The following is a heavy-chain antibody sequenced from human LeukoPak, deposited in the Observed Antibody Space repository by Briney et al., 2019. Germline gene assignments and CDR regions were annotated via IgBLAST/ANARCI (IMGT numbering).Heavy chain of an antibody. D-gene: IGHD3-16*01. CDR3: ASHARLGGLFDY. Sequence: SVKVSCKAPGGTFISYAISWVRQAPGQGLEWMGGIIPIFGTANYAQKFQSRVTITADESTSTAYMELSSLRSEDTAVYYCASHARLGGLFDYWGQGTLVTVSS. CDR2: IIPIFGTA. V-gene: IGHV1-69*13. CDR1: GGTFISYA. J-gene: IGHJ4*02.